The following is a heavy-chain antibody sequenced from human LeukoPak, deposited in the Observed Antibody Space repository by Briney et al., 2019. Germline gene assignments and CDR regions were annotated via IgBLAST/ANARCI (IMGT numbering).Heavy chain of an antibody. CDR3: ARASGSYGGAPGY. CDR2: ISSSSSYI. CDR1: GFTFSSYS. V-gene: IGHV3-21*01. D-gene: IGHD1-26*01. Sequence: PGGSLRLSCAASGFTFSSYSMNWVRQAPGKGLEWVSSISSSSSYIYYADSVKGRFTISRDNAKNSLYLQMNSVRAEDTAVYYCARASGSYGGAPGYWGQGTLVTVSS. J-gene: IGHJ4*02.